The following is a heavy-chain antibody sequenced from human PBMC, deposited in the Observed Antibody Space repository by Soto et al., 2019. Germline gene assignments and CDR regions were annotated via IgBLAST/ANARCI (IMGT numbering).Heavy chain of an antibody. J-gene: IGHJ4*02. CDR3: ARGRGAIYYYGSGSYVFDY. D-gene: IGHD3-10*01. Sequence: QVQLVQSGAEVKKPGASVKVSCKASGYTFTGYYMHWVRQAPGQGLEWMGWINPNSGGTNYAQKCQGWVTMTRDTSISTAYMELSRLRSDDTAVYYCARGRGAIYYYGSGSYVFDYWGQGTLVTVSS. CDR1: GYTFTGYY. CDR2: INPNSGGT. V-gene: IGHV1-2*04.